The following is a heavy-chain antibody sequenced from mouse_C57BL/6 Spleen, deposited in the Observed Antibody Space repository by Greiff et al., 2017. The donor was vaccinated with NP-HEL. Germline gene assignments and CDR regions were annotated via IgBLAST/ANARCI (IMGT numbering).Heavy chain of an antibody. D-gene: IGHD1-1*02. J-gene: IGHJ1*03. V-gene: IGHV1-15*01. Sequence: VKLMESGAELVRPGASVTLSCKASGYTFTDYEMHWVKQTPVHGLEWIGAIDPETGGTAYNQKFKGKAILTADKSSSTAYMELRSLTSEDSAVYYCTPVATTGYFDVWGTGTTVTVSS. CDR1: GYTFTDYE. CDR3: TPVATTGYFDV. CDR2: IDPETGGT.